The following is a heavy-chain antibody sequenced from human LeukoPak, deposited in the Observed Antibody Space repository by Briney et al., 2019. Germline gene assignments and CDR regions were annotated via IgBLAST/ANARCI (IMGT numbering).Heavy chain of an antibody. CDR2: INPNSDNT. D-gene: IGHD1-1*01. Sequence: GASVKVSCKASGYTFTGYFIQWVRQAPGQGLEWMGWINPNSDNTNYAQKFQGRVTMTRDTSINTAYMELTGLTSDDTAVYYCARDTQLPLHNDHWGQGTLVSVSS. CDR1: GYTFTGYF. CDR3: ARDTQLPLHNDH. J-gene: IGHJ5*02. V-gene: IGHV1-2*02.